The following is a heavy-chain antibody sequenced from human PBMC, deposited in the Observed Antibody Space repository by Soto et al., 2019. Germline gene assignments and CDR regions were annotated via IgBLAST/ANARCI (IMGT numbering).Heavy chain of an antibody. D-gene: IGHD3-16*01. CDR1: GVSLDNFF. J-gene: IGHJ5*02. CDR2: VSQGGTESYMTEGETT. V-gene: IGHV4-59*01. Sequence: SETLSLTCTVSGVSLDNFFWSWIRQTPGKGLERIGYVSQGGTESYMTEGETTGYNPSLDSRATISLDLPKNQFSLTLTSVTAADTAVYYCARDRGGITVSAKPLGEWFDPWSQGTLVTVSS. CDR3: ARDRGGITVSAKPLGEWFDP.